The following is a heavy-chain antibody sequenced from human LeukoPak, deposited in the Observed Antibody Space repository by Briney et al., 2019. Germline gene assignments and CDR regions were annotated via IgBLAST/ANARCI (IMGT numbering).Heavy chain of an antibody. J-gene: IGHJ6*02. D-gene: IGHD6-19*01. V-gene: IGHV1-18*01. Sequence: ASVKVSCKASGGTFSSYAISWVRQAPGQGLEWMGWISAYNGNTNYAQKLQGRVTMTTDTSTSTAYMELRSLRSDDTAVYYCAREATPGPIQWLVQINYYGMDVWGQGTTVTVSS. CDR3: AREATPGPIQWLVQINYYGMDV. CDR2: ISAYNGNT. CDR1: GGTFSSYA.